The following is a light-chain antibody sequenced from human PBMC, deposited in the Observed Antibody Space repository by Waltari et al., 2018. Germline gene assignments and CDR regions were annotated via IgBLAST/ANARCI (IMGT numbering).Light chain of an antibody. J-gene: IGKJ3*01. CDR3: QQYDNLLSA. Sequence: DIQMTQSPSSLSASVGDRVTITCQASQDISNYLNCYQQKPGKAPKLLIYDASNLETGVPSRFSGSGSGTDFTFTISSLQPEDIATYYCQQYDNLLSAFGPGTKVDIK. V-gene: IGKV1-33*01. CDR2: DAS. CDR1: QDISNY.